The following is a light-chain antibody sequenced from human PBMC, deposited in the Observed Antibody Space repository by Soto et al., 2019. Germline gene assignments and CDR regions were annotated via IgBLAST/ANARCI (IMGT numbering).Light chain of an antibody. J-gene: IGKJ4*01. Sequence: DIQMTQSPSSLSASVGDRITITCRAHESVGNWLAWYQQKPGEAPKLLIYAATTLQSGVPSRFSGSRSGTVFSLTVSSLQPEDFATYYCQQANSFPLSFGGGTKVDIK. V-gene: IGKV1D-12*01. CDR1: ESVGNW. CDR2: AAT. CDR3: QQANSFPLS.